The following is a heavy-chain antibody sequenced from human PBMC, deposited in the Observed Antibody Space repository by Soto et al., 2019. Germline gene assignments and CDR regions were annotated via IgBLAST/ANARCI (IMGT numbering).Heavy chain of an antibody. J-gene: IGHJ4*02. CDR2: IYYSGST. V-gene: IGHV4-31*03. D-gene: IGHD3-3*01. Sequence: SETLSLTCTVSGGSISSGGYYCTWIRQHPGKGLEWIGYIYYSGSTYYNPSLKSRVTMSVGTSKNQFSLKLSSVTAADTAIYYCARAHDLYYFDYWGQGTLVPVSS. CDR3: ARAHDLYYFDY. CDR1: GGSISSGGYY.